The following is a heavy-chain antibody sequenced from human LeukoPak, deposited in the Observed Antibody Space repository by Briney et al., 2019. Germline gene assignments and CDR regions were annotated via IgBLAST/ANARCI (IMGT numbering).Heavy chain of an antibody. CDR1: GFTFSNAW. V-gene: IGHV3-15*01. CDR2: IKSKTDGGTT. J-gene: IGHJ4*02. CDR3: TTVHCSSTSCYDY. D-gene: IGHD2-2*01. Sequence: GGSLRLSCAASGFTFSNAWMSWVRQAPGKGLEWVGRIKSKTDGGTTDYAAPVKGRFTISRDDSKNTLYLQMNSLKTKDTAVYYCTTVHCSSTSCYDYWGQGTLVTVSS.